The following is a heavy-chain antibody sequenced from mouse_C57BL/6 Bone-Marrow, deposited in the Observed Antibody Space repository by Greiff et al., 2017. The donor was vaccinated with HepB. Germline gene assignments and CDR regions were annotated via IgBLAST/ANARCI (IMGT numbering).Heavy chain of an antibody. CDR1: GYAFSSSW. CDR2: IYPGDGDT. CDR3: ARGGTTVY. J-gene: IGHJ2*01. V-gene: IGHV1-82*01. Sequence: VKLQESGPELVKPGASVKISCKASGYAFSSSWMNWVKQRPGKGLEWIGRIYPGDGDTNYNGKFKGKATLTADKSSSTAYMQLSSLTSEDSAVYFCARGGTTVYWGQGTTLTVSS. D-gene: IGHD1-1*01.